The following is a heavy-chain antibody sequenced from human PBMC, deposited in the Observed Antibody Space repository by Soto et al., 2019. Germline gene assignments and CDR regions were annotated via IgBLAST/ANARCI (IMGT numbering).Heavy chain of an antibody. CDR1: GFSLSTTEMC. CDR2: IDWDNDK. D-gene: IGHD1-1*01. J-gene: IGHJ4*02. CDR3: ARIRYNWNALDY. Sequence: SGPTLVNPTQTLTLTCTFSGFSLSTTEMCVSWIRQPPGKALEWLARIDWDNDKYYSTSLKTRLTISKDTSKNQVVLTMTNMDPVDTATYYCARIRYNWNALDYWGQGTLVTVSS. V-gene: IGHV2-70*11.